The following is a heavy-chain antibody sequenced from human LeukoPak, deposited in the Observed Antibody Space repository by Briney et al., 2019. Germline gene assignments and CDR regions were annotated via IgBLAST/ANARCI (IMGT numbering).Heavy chain of an antibody. CDR2: IRHDGDNK. J-gene: IGHJ5*02. Sequence: TGGSLRLSCAVSGLTFSSYWMSWVRQAPGKGLEWVAFIRHDGDNKYYADSVKGRFTISRDNSKNTLYLQMNSLRIEDTAVYYCAKDLYYESSEPSGVDPWGQGTLVTVSS. V-gene: IGHV3-30*02. D-gene: IGHD3-22*01. CDR1: GLTFSSYW. CDR3: AKDLYYESSEPSGVDP.